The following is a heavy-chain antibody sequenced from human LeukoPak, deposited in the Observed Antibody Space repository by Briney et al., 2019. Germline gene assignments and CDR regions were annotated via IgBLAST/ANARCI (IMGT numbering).Heavy chain of an antibody. CDR1: GGTFSSYA. J-gene: IGHJ4*02. V-gene: IGHV1-69*13. CDR3: ARAGWSYTYPFDY. Sequence: HRASVKVSRKASGGTFSSYAISWVRQAPGQGLEWMGGIIPIFGTANYAQKFQGRVTITADESTSTAYMELSSLRSEDTAVYYCARAGWSYTYPFDYWGQGTLVTVSS. D-gene: IGHD2-15*01. CDR2: IIPIFGTA.